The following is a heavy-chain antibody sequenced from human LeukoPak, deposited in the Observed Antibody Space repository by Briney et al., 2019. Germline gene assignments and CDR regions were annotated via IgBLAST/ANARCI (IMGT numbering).Heavy chain of an antibody. J-gene: IGHJ3*02. V-gene: IGHV4-34*01. CDR2: INHSGSS. Sequence: SETLSLTCAISGGSFSGYYWSWIRQPPGKGLEWIGEINHSGSSNYNPSLKSRITISVDTSKNQFSLRLSSMTAADTAVYYCARVGVDSSGYYYVNAFDIWGQGTMVTASS. D-gene: IGHD3-22*01. CDR3: ARVGVDSSGYYYVNAFDI. CDR1: GGSFSGYY.